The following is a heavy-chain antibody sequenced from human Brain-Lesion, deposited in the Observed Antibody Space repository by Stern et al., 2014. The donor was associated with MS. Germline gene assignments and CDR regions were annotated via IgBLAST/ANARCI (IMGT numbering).Heavy chain of an antibody. V-gene: IGHV4-39*01. CDR1: GGSVSSTSYA. Sequence: QVQLQESGPGLVKPSETLSLTCTVAGGSVSSTSYAWAWIRQPPGKGLEWIGTIYYSGNTYYSPSLNSRLTISLDKPKNPLSLRLRSVTAADTAVYYCAGEEDIRYCSGGSCTGNWFDPWGQGTLVTVSS. J-gene: IGHJ5*02. CDR3: AGEEDIRYCSGGSCTGNWFDP. CDR2: IYYSGNT. D-gene: IGHD2-15*01.